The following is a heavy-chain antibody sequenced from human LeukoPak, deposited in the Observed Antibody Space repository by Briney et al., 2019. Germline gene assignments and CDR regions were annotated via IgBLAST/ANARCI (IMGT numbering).Heavy chain of an antibody. D-gene: IGHD5-18*01. CDR3: ARGASGYSYLFDY. V-gene: IGHV4-59*01. CDR1: GGSISSYY. Sequence: PSETLSLTCTVSGGSISSYYWSWIRQPPGKGLEWIGYIYYSGSTNYNPSLKSRVTISVDTSKNQFSLKLSSVTAADTAVYYCARGASGYSYLFDYWGQGTLVTVSS. CDR2: IYYSGST. J-gene: IGHJ4*02.